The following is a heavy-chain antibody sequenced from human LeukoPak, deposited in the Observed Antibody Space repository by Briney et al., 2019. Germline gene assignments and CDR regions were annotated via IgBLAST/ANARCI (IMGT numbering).Heavy chain of an antibody. Sequence: ASVKVSCKASGYTFTSYAMHWVRQAPGQRLEWMGWINAGNGNTKYSQKFQGRVTITRDTSASTAYMELSSLRSEDMAVYYCARAGPLTYYDFWSGDYWGQGTLVTVSS. CDR3: ARAGPLTYYDFWSGDY. D-gene: IGHD3-3*01. CDR2: INAGNGNT. V-gene: IGHV1-3*01. J-gene: IGHJ4*02. CDR1: GYTFTSYA.